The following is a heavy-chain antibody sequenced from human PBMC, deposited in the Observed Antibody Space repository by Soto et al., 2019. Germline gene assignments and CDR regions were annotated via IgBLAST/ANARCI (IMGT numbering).Heavy chain of an antibody. D-gene: IGHD4-17*01. CDR3: AKHRTPSYGDYAGVYYYFDY. J-gene: IGHJ4*02. CDR1: GFTFSSYA. Sequence: GGSLRLSCAASGFTFSSYAMSWVRQAPGKGLEWVSAISGSGGSTYYADSVKGRFTISRDNSKNTLYLQMNSLRAEDTAVYYCAKHRTPSYGDYAGVYYYFDYWGQGTLVTVSS. V-gene: IGHV3-23*01. CDR2: ISGSGGST.